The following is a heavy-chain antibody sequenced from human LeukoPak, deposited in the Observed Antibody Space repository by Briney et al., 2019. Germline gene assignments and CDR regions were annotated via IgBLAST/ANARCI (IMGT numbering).Heavy chain of an antibody. CDR1: GYTFTSYD. V-gene: IGHV1-8*01. CDR2: MNPNSGNT. CDR3: ARGGTNYDSSGYYCAYYFDY. D-gene: IGHD3-22*01. J-gene: IGHJ4*02. Sequence: ASVKVSCKASGYTFTSYDINWVRQATGQGLEWMGWMNPNSGNTGYAQKFQGRVTMTRNTSISTAYMELSSLRSEDTAVYYCARGGTNYDSSGYYCAYYFDYWGQGTLVTVSS.